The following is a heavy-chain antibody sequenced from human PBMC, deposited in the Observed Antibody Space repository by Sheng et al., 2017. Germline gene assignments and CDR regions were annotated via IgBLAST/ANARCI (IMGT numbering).Heavy chain of an antibody. CDR2: INLPGTEN. CDR3: VREGNDKNFFEY. D-gene: IGHD3-22*01. V-gene: IGHV3-7*01. J-gene: IGHJ4*02. Sequence: EVQLVESGGGLVQPGGSLTLSCAASGFTFSSSWMNWVRQAPGKGLEWVANINLPGTENSYVDSVRGRFTISRDNARNSLFLQMKSLTVEDTAIYYCVREGNDKNFFEYWGQGALVSVSS. CDR1: GFTFSSSW.